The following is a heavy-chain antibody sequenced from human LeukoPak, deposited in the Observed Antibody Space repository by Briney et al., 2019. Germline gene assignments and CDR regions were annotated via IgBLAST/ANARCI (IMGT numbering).Heavy chain of an antibody. CDR1: GGSISSYY. V-gene: IGHV4-59*01. D-gene: IGHD2-15*01. J-gene: IGHJ4*02. Sequence: PSETLSLTCTVSGGSISSYYWSWIRQPPGKGLEWIGYIYYSGSTNYNPSLKSRVTISVDTSKNQFSLKLSSVTAADTAVYYCARYTPRYCSGGSCYYDFDYWGQGTLVTVSS. CDR3: ARYTPRYCSGGSCYYDFDY. CDR2: IYYSGST.